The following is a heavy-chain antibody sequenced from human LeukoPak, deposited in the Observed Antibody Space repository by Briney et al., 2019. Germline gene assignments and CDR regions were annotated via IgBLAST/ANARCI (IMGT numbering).Heavy chain of an antibody. D-gene: IGHD1-7*01. Sequence: PGGSLRLSCAAFGFTFSSYSMNWVRQAPGKGLEWVSAISGSGGSTYYADSVKGRFTISRDNSKNTLYLQMNSLRAEDTAVYYCAKTPPNWNYVHYWGQGTLVTVSS. J-gene: IGHJ4*02. CDR3: AKTPPNWNYVHY. CDR2: ISGSGGST. V-gene: IGHV3-23*01. CDR1: GFTFSSYS.